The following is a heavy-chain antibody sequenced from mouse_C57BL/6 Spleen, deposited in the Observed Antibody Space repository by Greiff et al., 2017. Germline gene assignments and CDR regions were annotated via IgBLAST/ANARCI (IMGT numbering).Heavy chain of an antibody. CDR3: ARSAAQATIAY. D-gene: IGHD3-2*02. Sequence: QVQLQQSGPELVKPGASVKISCKASGYAFSSSWMNWVKQRPGKGLEWIGRLYPGDGDTNYNGKFKGKATLTADKSSSTAYMQLSSLTSEDSAVYFCARSAAQATIAYWGQGTLVTVSA. J-gene: IGHJ3*01. CDR2: LYPGDGDT. CDR1: GYAFSSSW. V-gene: IGHV1-82*01.